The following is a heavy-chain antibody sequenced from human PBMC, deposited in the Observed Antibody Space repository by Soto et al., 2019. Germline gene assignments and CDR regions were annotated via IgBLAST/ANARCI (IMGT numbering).Heavy chain of an antibody. J-gene: IGHJ4*02. D-gene: IGHD1-26*01. CDR2: IRSKTSGGTA. V-gene: IGHV3-15*01. CDR1: GFTFSGAW. Sequence: EVQLVESGGGLVRPGASLRLSCAASGFTFSGAWMNWVRQPPGKGLEWVGLIRSKTSGGTADYAAPVKGRFTVSRDDSKNTLYLQMNSLKTEDTAMYYCIWKGATFDYWGQGTLVTVSS. CDR3: IWKGATFDY.